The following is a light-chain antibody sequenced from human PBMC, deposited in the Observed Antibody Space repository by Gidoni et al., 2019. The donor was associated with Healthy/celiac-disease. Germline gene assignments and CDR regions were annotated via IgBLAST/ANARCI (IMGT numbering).Light chain of an antibody. CDR2: RDS. CDR1: NIGSKN. CDR3: QVWDSSTAR. Sequence: SYELPQLLPVSVALGQTARITCGGNNIGSKNVHWYQQKPGQAPVLVIYRDSNRPSGIPERFSGSNSGNTATLTISRAQAGDEADYYCQVWDSSTARFGGGTKLTVL. J-gene: IGLJ2*01. V-gene: IGLV3-9*01.